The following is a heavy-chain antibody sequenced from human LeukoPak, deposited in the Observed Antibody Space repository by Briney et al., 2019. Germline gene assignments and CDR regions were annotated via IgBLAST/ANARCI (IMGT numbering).Heavy chain of an antibody. CDR2: IYHSGGS. CDR3: AKAGTTGIHHWFDP. Sequence: SETLSLTCVVSGYSISNDYYWGWIRQPPGKGLEWIGNIYHSGGSYYNPSLKSRVTILVDTSKNQFSLKLSSVTAADTAVYYCAKAGTTGIHHWFDPWSQGNLVTVSS. CDR1: GYSISNDYY. J-gene: IGHJ5*02. D-gene: IGHD1-1*01. V-gene: IGHV4-38-2*01.